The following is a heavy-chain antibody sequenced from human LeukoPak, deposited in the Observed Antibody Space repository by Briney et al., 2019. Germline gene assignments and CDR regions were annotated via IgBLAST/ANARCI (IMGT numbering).Heavy chain of an antibody. D-gene: IGHD3-10*01. CDR1: GYTFTSYG. CDR2: ISAYNGNT. V-gene: IGHV1-18*01. CDR3: ARDREVLWFGESPGY. Sequence: ASVKVSCKASGYTFTSYGISWVRKAPGQGLEWMGWISAYNGNTNYAQELQGRVTMTTDTSTSTAYMELRSLRSDDTAVYYCARDREVLWFGESPGYWGQGTLVTVSS. J-gene: IGHJ4*02.